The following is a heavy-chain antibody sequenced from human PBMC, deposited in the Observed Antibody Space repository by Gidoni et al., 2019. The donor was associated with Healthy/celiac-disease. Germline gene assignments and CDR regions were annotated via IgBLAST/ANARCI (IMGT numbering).Heavy chain of an antibody. CDR3: ASYQLQYSGAFDI. CDR2: ISSSSSYI. D-gene: IGHD2-2*02. V-gene: IGHV3-21*01. J-gene: IGHJ3*02. Sequence: EVQLVESGGGLVKPGGSLRLSCAASGFTFSSYSMNWVRQAPGKGLEWVSSISSSSSYIYYADSVKGRFTISRDNAKNSRYLQMNSLRAEDTAVYYCASYQLQYSGAFDIWGQGTMVTVSS. CDR1: GFTFSSYS.